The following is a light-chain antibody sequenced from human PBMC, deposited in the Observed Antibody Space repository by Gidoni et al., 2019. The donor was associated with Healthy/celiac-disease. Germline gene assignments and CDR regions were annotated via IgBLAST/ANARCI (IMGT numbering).Light chain of an antibody. V-gene: IGLV3-21*04. CDR1: HIGSKS. CDR2: YDS. Sequence: SYVLTQPPSVSVAPGKTARITCGGNHIGSKSVHWYQQKPGQAPVLVIYYDSYRPAGIPERFSGSNSGNTATLTISRVEAGDEADYYCQVWDSSSDHRGVFGGGTKLTVL. J-gene: IGLJ3*02. CDR3: QVWDSSSDHRGV.